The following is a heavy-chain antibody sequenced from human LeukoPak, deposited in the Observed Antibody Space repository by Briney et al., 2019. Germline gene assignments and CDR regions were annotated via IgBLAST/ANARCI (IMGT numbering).Heavy chain of an antibody. V-gene: IGHV3-30*02. J-gene: IGHJ4*02. CDR2: IRYDGSNK. CDR3: ANPDIVVVPAASTD. CDR1: GFTFSSYG. Sequence: GGSLRLSCAASGFTFSSYGMHWVRQAPGKGLAWVAFIRYDGSNKYYADSVKGRFTISRDNSKNTLYLQMNSLRAEDTAVYYCANPDIVVVPAASTDWGQGTLVTVSS. D-gene: IGHD2-2*01.